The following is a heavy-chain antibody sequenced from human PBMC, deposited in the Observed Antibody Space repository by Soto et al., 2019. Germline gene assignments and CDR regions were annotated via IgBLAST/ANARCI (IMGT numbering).Heavy chain of an antibody. CDR3: ARHRIAVAGHLDY. J-gene: IGHJ4*02. CDR1: GGAIRNSIYY. CDR2: IYYDGSV. Sequence: SETLSLTCTVSGGAIRNSIYYWGWIRQPPGKGLEWIGTIYYDGSVAYSPSLKSRVNLSVDTSRNHFSVKINSVTAADTAVYFCARHRIAVAGHLDYWGQGTLVTVSS. V-gene: IGHV4-39*01. D-gene: IGHD6-19*01.